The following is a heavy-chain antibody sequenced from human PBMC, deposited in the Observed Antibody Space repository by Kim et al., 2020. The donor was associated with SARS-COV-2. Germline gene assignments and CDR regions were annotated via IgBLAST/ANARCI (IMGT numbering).Heavy chain of an antibody. CDR2: MNPNSGDT. V-gene: IGHV1-8*01. D-gene: IGHD7-27*01. J-gene: IGHJ4*02. Sequence: ASVKVSCKASGYTFSNYNINWVRQASGQGLEWMGWMNPNSGDTDSAQKFQGRVSMTSDTSTGAAYMELNSLRLDDTAVYYCARYGDPSLDCWGQGTLVSV. CDR1: GYTFSNYN. CDR3: ARYGDPSLDC.